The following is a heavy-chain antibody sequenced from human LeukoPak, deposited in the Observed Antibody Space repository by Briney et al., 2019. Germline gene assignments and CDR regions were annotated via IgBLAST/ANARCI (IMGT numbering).Heavy chain of an antibody. CDR3: ASGSSLMIDY. CDR1: GYTFTSCY. CDR2: INPSGGST. Sequence: ASVKVSCKASGYTFTSCYMHWVRQAPGQGLERMGIINPSGGSTSYAQKFQGRVTMTKDTSTSTVYMELSSLRSEDTAVYYCASGSSLMIDYWGQGTLVTVSS. D-gene: IGHD2-8*01. V-gene: IGHV1-46*01. J-gene: IGHJ4*02.